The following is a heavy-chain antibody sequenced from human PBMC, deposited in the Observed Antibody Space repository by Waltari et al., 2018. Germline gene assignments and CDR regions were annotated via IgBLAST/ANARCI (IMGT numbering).Heavy chain of an antibody. V-gene: IGHV4-59*11. D-gene: IGHD6-19*01. CDR1: GASISSHS. J-gene: IGHJ6*02. CDR2: IYYSGST. CDR3: ARDFSGGHYYYYGMDV. Sequence: QVQLQESGPGLVKPSETLSLTCTVSGASISSHSWSWIRQPPGKGLEWIGYIYYSGSTNYNPSLKSRVTISVDTSKNQFSLKLSSVTAADTAVYYCARDFSGGHYYYYGMDVWGQGTTVTVSS.